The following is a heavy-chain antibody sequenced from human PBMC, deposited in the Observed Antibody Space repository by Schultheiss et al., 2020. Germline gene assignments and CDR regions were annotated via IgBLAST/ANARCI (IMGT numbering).Heavy chain of an antibody. CDR3: ALISGWYGGY. CDR2: IYYSGNT. Sequence: SETLSLTCTVSGGSISSGGYYWSWIRQHPGKGLEWIGYIYYSGNTNYNPSLKSRVTISVDTSKNQFSLKLSSVTAADTAVYYCALISGWYGGYWGKGTLVTVSS. D-gene: IGHD6-19*01. J-gene: IGHJ4*02. CDR1: GGSISSGGYY. V-gene: IGHV4-31*03.